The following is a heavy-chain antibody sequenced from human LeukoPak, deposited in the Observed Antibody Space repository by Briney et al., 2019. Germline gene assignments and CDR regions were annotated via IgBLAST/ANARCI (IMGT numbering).Heavy chain of an antibody. V-gene: IGHV4-34*01. CDR2: VLEGGSA. Sequence: SETLSLTCAVYGGSFSGYHWTWIRQPPGKALEWIGGVLEGGSANYNPSLKSRVTISLDTSKNQFSLKLSSVTAADTAVYYCARGRGYSVYWGQGTLVTVSS. CDR1: GGSFSGYH. D-gene: IGHD5/OR15-5a*01. J-gene: IGHJ4*02. CDR3: ARGRGYSVY.